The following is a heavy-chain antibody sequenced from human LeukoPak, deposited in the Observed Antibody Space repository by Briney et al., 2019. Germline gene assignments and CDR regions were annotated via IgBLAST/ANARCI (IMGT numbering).Heavy chain of an antibody. CDR1: GFTFNSYA. Sequence: PGGSLRLSCAASGFTFNSYAMGWVRQASGEGLEWISGITDSGGDTYHADSVKGRFAISRDNSKNTLYLQMHSLRVEDTAIYYCAKDHSSGWYEPFDYWGQGTLVTVSS. D-gene: IGHD6-19*01. J-gene: IGHJ4*02. CDR2: ITDSGGDT. V-gene: IGHV3-23*01. CDR3: AKDHSSGWYEPFDY.